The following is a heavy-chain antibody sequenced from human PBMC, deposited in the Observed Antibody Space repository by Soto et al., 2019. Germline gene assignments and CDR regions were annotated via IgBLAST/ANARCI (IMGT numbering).Heavy chain of an antibody. CDR1: GGSISSGGYS. CDR2: IYHSGST. V-gene: IGHV4-30-2*01. J-gene: IGHJ4*02. CDR3: AKNLPRTGRFDY. Sequence: ASETLSLTCAVSGGSISSGGYSWSWIRQPPGMGLEWIGHIYHSGSTHYNPSLESRTTISVDRSRNQFSLQVSSVTAADTAVYYCAKNLPRTGRFDYWGQGTVVTVSS.